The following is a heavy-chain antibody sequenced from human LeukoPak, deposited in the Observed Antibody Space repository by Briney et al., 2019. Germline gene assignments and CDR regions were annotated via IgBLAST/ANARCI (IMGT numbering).Heavy chain of an antibody. D-gene: IGHD5-24*01. Sequence: ASVKVSCKASGGTFVSYAISWVRQAPGQGLEWMGRIVPMLGTANYPQKFQGRVTISADKSTNTAYMELSSLRSEDTAVYYCARGGGYRAFDIWGQGTMVTVSS. J-gene: IGHJ3*02. V-gene: IGHV1-69*04. CDR2: IVPMLGTA. CDR3: ARGGGYRAFDI. CDR1: GGTFVSYA.